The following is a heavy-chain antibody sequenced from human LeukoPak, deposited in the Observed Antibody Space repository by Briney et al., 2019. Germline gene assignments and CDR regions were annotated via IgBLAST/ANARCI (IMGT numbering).Heavy chain of an antibody. CDR1: GFTFNNHN. CDR3: ARTYGSGSLDY. J-gene: IGHJ4*02. CDR2: ISGSGDAI. Sequence: EESLRLSCVASGFTFNNHNMDWVRQAPGKGLEWISYISGSGDAIFYADSVQGRFTISRDNAKNSVYLQMNSLRAEDTAVYYCARTYGSGSLDYGGQGTLVTVSS. V-gene: IGHV3-48*01. D-gene: IGHD2-15*01.